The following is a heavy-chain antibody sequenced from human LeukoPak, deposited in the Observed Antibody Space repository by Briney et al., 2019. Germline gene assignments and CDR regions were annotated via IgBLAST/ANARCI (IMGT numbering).Heavy chain of an antibody. Sequence: GGSLRLSCAGSGFIFTDFYMSWIRQAPGKGLEWVSTFSGSGGSTHYADSVKGRFTISRDNSKNTLYLQLNSLRAEDTAVYYCAKSGLNRFDYWGQGTLVTVSS. D-gene: IGHD2-15*01. CDR1: GFIFTDFY. CDR3: AKSGLNRFDY. V-gene: IGHV3-23*01. J-gene: IGHJ4*02. CDR2: FSGSGGST.